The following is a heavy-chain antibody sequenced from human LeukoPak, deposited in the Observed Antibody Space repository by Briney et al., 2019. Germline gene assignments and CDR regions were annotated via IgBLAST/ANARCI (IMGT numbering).Heavy chain of an antibody. Sequence: GGSLRLSCAASGFTFSKYWMQWVRQAPGKGLEWVSYISSGGNTIYYADSVKGRFTISRDNAKNSLYLQMNSLRAEDTAVYYCATETQQSLDCWGQGTLVTVSS. CDR2: ISSGGNTI. V-gene: IGHV3-48*04. CDR1: GFTFSKYW. D-gene: IGHD6-13*01. J-gene: IGHJ4*02. CDR3: ATETQQSLDC.